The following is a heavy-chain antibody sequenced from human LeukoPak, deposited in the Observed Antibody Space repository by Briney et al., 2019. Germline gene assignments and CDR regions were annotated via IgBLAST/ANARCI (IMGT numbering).Heavy chain of an antibody. V-gene: IGHV1-18*01. CDR2: ITVNNGYT. D-gene: IGHD2-2*01. CDR3: AKVHCISTNCNHIWTYFDY. Sequence: GASVKVSCKAAGYTFTSHGFIWLRQAPGQGLEWMGWITVNNGYTKYAQELQGRVTMTTDTSTSTAYMEPRSLRSDDTAVYYCAKVHCISTNCNHIWTYFDYWGQGTLVTVSS. J-gene: IGHJ4*02. CDR1: GYTFTSHG.